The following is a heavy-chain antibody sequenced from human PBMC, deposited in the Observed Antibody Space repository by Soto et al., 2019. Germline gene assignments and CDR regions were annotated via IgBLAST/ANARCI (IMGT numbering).Heavy chain of an antibody. D-gene: IGHD6-19*01. V-gene: IGHV1-18*01. Sequence: ASVKVSCKASGYTFTSYGISWVRQAPGQGLEWMGWISAYNGNTNYAQKFQGGVTITADESTSTAYMELSSLRSDDTAVYYCARGGSSGWYVPENWLGPWGQGTLVTVSS. J-gene: IGHJ5*02. CDR1: GYTFTSYG. CDR3: ARGGSSGWYVPENWLGP. CDR2: ISAYNGNT.